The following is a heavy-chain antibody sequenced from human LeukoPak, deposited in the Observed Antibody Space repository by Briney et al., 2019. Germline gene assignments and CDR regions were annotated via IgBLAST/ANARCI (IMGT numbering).Heavy chain of an antibody. Sequence: GGSLRLSCTASGFTFGDYAMSWVRQAPGKGLEWVGFIRSKAYGGTTEYAASVKGRFTISRDDSKSIAYLQMNSLKTEDTAVYYCTRDGGLPYSSGPVDYWGQGTLVTVSS. J-gene: IGHJ4*02. D-gene: IGHD3-22*01. CDR3: TRDGGLPYSSGPVDY. CDR1: GFTFGDYA. V-gene: IGHV3-49*04. CDR2: IRSKAYGGTT.